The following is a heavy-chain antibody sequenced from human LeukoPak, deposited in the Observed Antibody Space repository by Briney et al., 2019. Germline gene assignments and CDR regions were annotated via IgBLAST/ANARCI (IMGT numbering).Heavy chain of an antibody. Sequence: GASVKVSCKASGYTFTSYDINWVRQATGQGLEWMGWMNPNSGNTGYAQKFQGRVTMTRNTSISTAYMELSSLRSDDTAVYYCARDRAPRITIFGVVPFDYWGQGTLVTVSS. CDR3: ARDRAPRITIFGVVPFDY. CDR1: GYTFTSYD. D-gene: IGHD3-3*01. J-gene: IGHJ4*02. V-gene: IGHV1-8*01. CDR2: MNPNSGNT.